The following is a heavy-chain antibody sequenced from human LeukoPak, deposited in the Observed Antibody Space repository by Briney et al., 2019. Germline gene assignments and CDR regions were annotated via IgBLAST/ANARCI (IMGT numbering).Heavy chain of an antibody. V-gene: IGHV3-64*01. J-gene: IGHJ4*02. CDR2: VVGNGGTT. CDR1: GFTFTTYT. Sequence: GGSLRLSCAASGFTFTTYTIHWVRQAPGQGPEYVSAVVGNGGTTYYANSVKGRFTISRDNSKNTVYLQMGSLRAEDTAVYYCARERAFYYFDYWGQGALVTVSS. CDR3: ARERAFYYFDY.